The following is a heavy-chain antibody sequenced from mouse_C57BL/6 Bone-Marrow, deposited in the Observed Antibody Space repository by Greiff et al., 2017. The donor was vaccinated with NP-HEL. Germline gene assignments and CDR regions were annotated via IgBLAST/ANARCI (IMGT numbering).Heavy chain of an antibody. D-gene: IGHD1-1*01. Sequence: QVQLQQPGAELVRPGTSVKLSCKASGYTFTSYWMHWVKRRPGQGLEWIGVIDPSDSYTNYNQKFKGKATLTVDTSSSTAYMQLSSLTSEDSAVYYCARGYYGPLFAYWGQGTLVTVSA. V-gene: IGHV1-59*01. J-gene: IGHJ3*01. CDR1: GYTFTSYW. CDR2: IDPSDSYT. CDR3: ARGYYGPLFAY.